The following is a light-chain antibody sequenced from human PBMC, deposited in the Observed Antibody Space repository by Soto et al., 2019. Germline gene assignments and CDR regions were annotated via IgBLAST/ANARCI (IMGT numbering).Light chain of an antibody. J-gene: IGKJ4*01. CDR1: QSVSSD. Sequence: EIVVTQSPATLSVSPGERATLSCRASQSVSSDLAWYQHKPGQAPRLLVYGAATRATGIPVRYSGSVSGTEFTLTFSSLPSEDVAGYYCQPYNNQPLTCGGGTKVDSK. CDR3: QPYNNQPLT. V-gene: IGKV3-15*01. CDR2: GAA.